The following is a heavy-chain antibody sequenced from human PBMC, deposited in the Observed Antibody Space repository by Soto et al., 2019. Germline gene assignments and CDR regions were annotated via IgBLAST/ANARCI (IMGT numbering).Heavy chain of an antibody. Sequence: GGSLRLSCAASGFTFSIYWMHWVRQAPGKGPVWVSRIDNAGSSARYADSVKGRFTISRDNTKNTVYLQMNSLRAEDTAVYYCTRVGGSVSGMDVWGQGTTVTVSS. CDR3: TRVGGSVSGMDV. CDR1: GFTFSIYW. D-gene: IGHD1-26*01. CDR2: IDNAGSSA. J-gene: IGHJ6*02. V-gene: IGHV3-74*01.